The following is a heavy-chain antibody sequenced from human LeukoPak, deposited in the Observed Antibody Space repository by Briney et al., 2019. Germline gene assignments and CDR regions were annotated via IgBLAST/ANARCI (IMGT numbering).Heavy chain of an antibody. J-gene: IGHJ4*02. CDR1: GFTFSDYY. Sequence: PGGSLRLSCAASGFTFSDYYMSWIRQAPGKGLEWVSYISSSGSTIYYADSVKGRFTISRDNAKNSLYLQMNSLRAEDTAVYYCARVQNCGGDCNPGGDYWGQGTLVTVSS. D-gene: IGHD2-21*02. CDR2: ISSSGSTI. V-gene: IGHV3-11*01. CDR3: ARVQNCGGDCNPGGDY.